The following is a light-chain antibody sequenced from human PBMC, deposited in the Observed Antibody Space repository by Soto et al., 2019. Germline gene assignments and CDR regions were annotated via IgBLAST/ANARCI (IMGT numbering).Light chain of an antibody. CDR3: SSYAGSNNLPKVV. CDR2: EVS. J-gene: IGLJ2*01. CDR1: SSDVGGYNY. V-gene: IGLV2-8*01. Sequence: QSALTQPPSASGSPGQSVTISCTGTSSDVGGYNYVSWYQQHPGKAPKLMIYEVSKRPSGVPDRFSGSKSGNTASLTVSGLQAEDEADYYCSSYAGSNNLPKVVFGGGTKLTVL.